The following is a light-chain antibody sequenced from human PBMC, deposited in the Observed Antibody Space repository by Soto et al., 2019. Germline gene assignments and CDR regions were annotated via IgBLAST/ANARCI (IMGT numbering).Light chain of an antibody. V-gene: IGKV3-20*01. Sequence: EIVWTQSPGTLSLSPGDRATLSCRASESVSSTYLAWYQQKPGQAPRLLIYGASSRASGIPDRFSGSGSGTDFTLTISRLEPEDFAVYYCQQYGSSPPDTFGGGTKVEIK. CDR1: ESVSSTY. CDR2: GAS. CDR3: QQYGSSPPDT. J-gene: IGKJ4*01.